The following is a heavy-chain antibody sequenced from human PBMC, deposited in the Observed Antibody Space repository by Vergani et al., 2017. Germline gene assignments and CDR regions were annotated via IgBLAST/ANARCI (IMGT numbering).Heavy chain of an antibody. J-gene: IGHJ3*02. CDR1: GFTFSSYG. Sequence: QVQLVESGGGVVQPGRSLRLSCAASGFTFSSYGMHWVRQAPGKGLEWVAVISYDGSNKYYADSVKGRFTISRDNSKNTLYLQMNSLRAEDTAVYYCEKEESIRYFDWLLAPRDDAFDIWGQGTMVTVSS. V-gene: IGHV3-30*18. D-gene: IGHD3-9*01. CDR3: EKEESIRYFDWLLAPRDDAFDI. CDR2: ISYDGSNK.